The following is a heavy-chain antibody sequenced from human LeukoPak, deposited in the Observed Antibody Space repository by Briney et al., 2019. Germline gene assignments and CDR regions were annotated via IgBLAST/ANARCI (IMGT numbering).Heavy chain of an antibody. CDR2: INSDGSST. CDR3: ARVRSGSSAGNYGMDV. V-gene: IGHV3-74*01. J-gene: IGHJ6*02. D-gene: IGHD1-26*01. Sequence: GGSLRLSCAASGFTFSSYWMHWVRQAPGKGLVWVSRINSDGSSTTYADSVKGRFTISRDIAKNTLYLQMKSLRAEDTAVYYCARVRSGSSAGNYGMDVWGQGITVTVSS. CDR1: GFTFSSYW.